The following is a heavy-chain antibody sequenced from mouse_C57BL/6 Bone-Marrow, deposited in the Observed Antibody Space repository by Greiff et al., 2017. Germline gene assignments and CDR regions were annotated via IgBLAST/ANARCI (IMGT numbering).Heavy chain of an antibody. Sequence: EVKLMESGAELVRPGASVKLSCTASGFNIKDYYMHWVKQRPEQGLEWIGRIDPEDGDTEYAPKFQGKATMTADTSSNTAYLQLSSLTSEDTAVYYCTSYYGSSPYWYFDVWGTGTTVTVSS. CDR1: GFNIKDYY. D-gene: IGHD1-1*01. CDR3: TSYYGSSPYWYFDV. CDR2: IDPEDGDT. V-gene: IGHV14-1*01. J-gene: IGHJ1*03.